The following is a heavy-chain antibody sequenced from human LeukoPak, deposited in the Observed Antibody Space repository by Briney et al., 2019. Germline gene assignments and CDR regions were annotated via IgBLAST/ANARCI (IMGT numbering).Heavy chain of an antibody. CDR2: ISSSGGST. CDR3: ARAALYSSGWYPD. J-gene: IGHJ4*02. V-gene: IGHV3-23*01. D-gene: IGHD6-19*01. CDR1: GFTFSSYA. Sequence: GGSLRLSCAASGFTFSSYAMSWVRQAPGKGLEWVSVISSSGGSTYYADSVKGRFTISRDSSKNTLCLQVSGLRAEDTAIYYCARAALYSSGWYPDWGQGTLVTVSS.